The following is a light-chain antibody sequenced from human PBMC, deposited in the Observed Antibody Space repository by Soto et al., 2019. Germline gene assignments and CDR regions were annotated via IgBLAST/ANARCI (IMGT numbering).Light chain of an antibody. CDR1: QSVSNDF. Sequence: EIVLTQSPGILSLSPGERATLSCRASQSVSNDFLAWYQQKPGQAPRLLIYGASTRATDVPDRFSGSGSGADFTLTISRLEPEDFAVSYCQQYGSSPPRTFGQGTKVDIK. J-gene: IGKJ1*01. CDR3: QQYGSSPPRT. CDR2: GAS. V-gene: IGKV3-20*01.